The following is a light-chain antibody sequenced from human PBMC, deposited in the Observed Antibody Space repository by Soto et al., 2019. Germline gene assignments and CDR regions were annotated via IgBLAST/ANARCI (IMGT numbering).Light chain of an antibody. CDR3: LLSYSGPSI. CDR1: TGTVTSGHY. V-gene: IGLV7-46*01. J-gene: IGLJ7*01. CDR2: DIN. Sequence: QTVVTQEPSLTVSPGGTVTLTCGSSTGTVTSGHYPYWFQLKPGQAPRTLYDINNKHSWTPARFSGSLLGGKAALTLSGAQPEDEGDYYCLLSYSGPSIFGGGTQLTVL.